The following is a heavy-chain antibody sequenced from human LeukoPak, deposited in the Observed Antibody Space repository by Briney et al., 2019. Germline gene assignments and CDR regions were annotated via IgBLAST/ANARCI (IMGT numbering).Heavy chain of an antibody. CDR1: GFTFSTYS. J-gene: IGHJ4*02. CDR2: INSDTI. CDR3: ARDLDYYATDQ. Sequence: PGGSLRLSRAASGFTFSTYSMNWVRQAPGQGLEWVSYINSDTIWYADSVKGRFTISRDNAKNSLFLQVNSLRAEDTAVYYCARDLDYYATDQWGQGTLVTVSS. D-gene: IGHD3/OR15-3a*01. V-gene: IGHV3-48*01.